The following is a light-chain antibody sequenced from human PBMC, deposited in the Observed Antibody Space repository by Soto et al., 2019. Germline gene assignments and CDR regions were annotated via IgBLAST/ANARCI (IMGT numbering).Light chain of an antibody. V-gene: IGLV2-14*01. CDR3: SSYTISSTYV. Sequence: SALTQPASVSGSPGQSITISCTGNNSDVGGYNFVSWYQQHPGKAPKLLIYDVSDRPSGVSNRFSGSKSGNTASLTISGLQAEDEADYYCSSYTISSTYVFGTGTKVTVL. CDR1: NSDVGGYNF. CDR2: DVS. J-gene: IGLJ1*01.